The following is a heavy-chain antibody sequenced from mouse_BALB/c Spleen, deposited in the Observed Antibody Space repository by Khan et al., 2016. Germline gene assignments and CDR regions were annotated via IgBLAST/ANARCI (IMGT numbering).Heavy chain of an antibody. J-gene: IGHJ3*01. CDR3: VRELGFAY. D-gene: IGHD4-1*01. Sequence: VQSGETGGGLVQPKGSLKLSCAASGFTFNTNAMNWVRQAPGKGLEWVARIRSKSNNYATYYADSVKDRFTISRDDSQSMLYLQMNNLKTEDTAMYYCVRELGFAYWGQGTLVTVSA. CDR1: GFTFNTNA. CDR2: IRSKSNNYAT. V-gene: IGHV10S3*01.